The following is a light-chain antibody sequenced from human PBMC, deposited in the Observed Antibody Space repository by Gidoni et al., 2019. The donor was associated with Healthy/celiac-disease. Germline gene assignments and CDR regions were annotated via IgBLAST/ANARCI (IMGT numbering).Light chain of an antibody. J-gene: IGLJ3*02. V-gene: IGLV1-44*01. CDR3: AAWDDSLNGRV. CDR2: SNN. CDR1: SSNIGRNT. Sequence: QSVLTQPPSASGTPGQRVTISCSGSSSNIGRNTVNWYQQLPGTAPKLLIYSNNQRPSGVPDRCSGSKSGTSASLAISGLQSEDEADYYCAAWDDSLNGRVFGGGTKLTVL.